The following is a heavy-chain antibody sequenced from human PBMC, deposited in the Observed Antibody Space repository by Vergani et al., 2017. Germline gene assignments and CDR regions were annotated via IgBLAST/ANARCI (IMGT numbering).Heavy chain of an antibody. Sequence: QVQLVQSGAEVKKPGASVKVSCKASGYTFTSYDINWVRQATGQGLEWMGWMNPNSGNTGYAQKFQGRVTMTRNTSISTAYMELSRLRSEDTAVYYCARSPMLRGWNPEQNRWFDPWGQGTLVTVSS. D-gene: IGHD1-1*01. CDR1: GYTFTSYD. J-gene: IGHJ5*02. CDR3: ARSPMLRGWNPEQNRWFDP. CDR2: MNPNSGNT. V-gene: IGHV1-8*01.